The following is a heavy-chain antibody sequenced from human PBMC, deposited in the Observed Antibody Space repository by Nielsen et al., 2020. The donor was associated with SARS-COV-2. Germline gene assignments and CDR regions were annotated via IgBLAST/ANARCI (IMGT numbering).Heavy chain of an antibody. V-gene: IGHV3-23*01. Sequence: GGSLRLSCAASKFTFNSYAMSWVRQAPGKGLEWVSAISGNGDTTYYADSVKGRFIISRDNSKNTLYLEMNSLRADDTAVYYCANGPGSWDYWGQGTLVTVPS. CDR3: ANGPGSWDY. J-gene: IGHJ4*02. D-gene: IGHD1-26*01. CDR1: KFTFNSYA. CDR2: ISGNGDTT.